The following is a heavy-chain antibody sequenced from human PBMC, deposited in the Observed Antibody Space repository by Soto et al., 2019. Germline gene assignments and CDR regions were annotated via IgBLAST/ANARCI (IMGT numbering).Heavy chain of an antibody. V-gene: IGHV3-49*03. J-gene: IGHJ4*02. D-gene: IGHD2-15*01. Sequence: GGSLRLSCTASGFTFGDYAMSWFRQAPGKGLEWVGFIRSKAYGGTTEYAASVKVRFTISRDDSKSINYLQMNSLKTEDTAVYYCTRVLDDIVVVVAATFYYFDYWGQGTLVTVSS. CDR3: TRVLDDIVVVVAATFYYFDY. CDR2: IRSKAYGGTT. CDR1: GFTFGDYA.